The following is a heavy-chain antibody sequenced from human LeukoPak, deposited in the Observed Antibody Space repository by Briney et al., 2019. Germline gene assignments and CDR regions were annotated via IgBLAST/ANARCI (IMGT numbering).Heavy chain of an antibody. Sequence: GASVKVSFKASGYTFSGYYLHWVRQAPGQGLQWVGWINPNSGDTHYAQMFQGRVTMTRDTSINTAYMELRRVRSDDPAVYYCAKSAQYSSAWFAGSFDYWGQGTLVTVSS. V-gene: IGHV1-2*02. CDR1: GYTFSGYY. CDR2: INPNSGDT. J-gene: IGHJ4*02. D-gene: IGHD6-13*01. CDR3: AKSAQYSSAWFAGSFDY.